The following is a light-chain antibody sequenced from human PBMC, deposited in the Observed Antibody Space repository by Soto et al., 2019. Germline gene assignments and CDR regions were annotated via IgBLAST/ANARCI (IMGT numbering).Light chain of an antibody. CDR2: SAS. Sequence: DIQMTQSPSSLSASVGDRVTITCRASQGITTSLAWFQQKPGKVPKLLIYSASTLQSGVPSRFSGSGSGTDFTLTIRSLQPEDVATYYCQKYYSVPITFGPGTKVTI. CDR1: QGITTS. J-gene: IGKJ3*01. V-gene: IGKV1-27*01. CDR3: QKYYSVPIT.